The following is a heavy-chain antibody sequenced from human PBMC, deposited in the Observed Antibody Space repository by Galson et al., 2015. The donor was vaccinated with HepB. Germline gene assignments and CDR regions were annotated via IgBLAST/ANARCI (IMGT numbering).Heavy chain of an antibody. CDR1: GGSISSSSYY. J-gene: IGHJ3*02. Sequence: SEPLSLTCTVSGGSISSSSYYWGWIRQPPGKGLEWIGSIYYSGSTYYNPSLKSRVTISVDTSKNQFSLKLSSVTAADTAVYYCARRRITMVRGVASPHDAFDIWGQGTMVTVSS. D-gene: IGHD3-10*01. V-gene: IGHV4-39*01. CDR2: IYYSGST. CDR3: ARRRITMVRGVASPHDAFDI.